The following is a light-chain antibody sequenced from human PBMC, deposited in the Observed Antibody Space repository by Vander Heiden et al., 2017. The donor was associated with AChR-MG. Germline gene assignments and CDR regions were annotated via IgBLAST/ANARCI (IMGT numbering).Light chain of an antibody. CDR1: QSINSW. V-gene: IGKV1-5*01. CDR2: DAS. Sequence: DIQMTQSPSTLSASVGDRVTITCRASQSINSWLAWYQQKPGKAPKLLIYDASSLESGVPSRLSGSGSGTEFTLTISSLQPDDSATYYCQQDNRFPYTFGQGTKLEIK. CDR3: QQDNRFPYT. J-gene: IGKJ2*01.